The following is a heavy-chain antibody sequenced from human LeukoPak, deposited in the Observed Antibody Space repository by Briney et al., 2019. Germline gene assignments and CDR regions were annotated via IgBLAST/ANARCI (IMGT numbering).Heavy chain of an antibody. V-gene: IGHV1-18*01. D-gene: IGHD2-21*02. CDR1: GYTFTSYG. Sequence: ASVKVSCKASGYTFTSYGISRGRQAPGQRLEWLGWINAYNGNTNYAQKLKGRVTMTTDTSTSTAYLELRSLRSDDTAVDYCARDYLAYCGRDYYSGYDYWGQGNLVTVSS. J-gene: IGHJ4*02. CDR2: INAYNGNT. CDR3: ARDYLAYCGRDYYSGYDY.